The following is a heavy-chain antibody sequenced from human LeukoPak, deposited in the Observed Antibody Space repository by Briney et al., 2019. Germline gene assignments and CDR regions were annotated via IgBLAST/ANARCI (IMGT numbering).Heavy chain of an antibody. CDR2: IYYSGST. J-gene: IGHJ4*02. CDR3: ARREGARPMDY. V-gene: IGHV4-39*01. D-gene: IGHD6-6*01. Sequence: SETLSLTCTVSGGSISSSSYFWGWIRQPPGKGLEWIGGIYYSGSTYYNPSLKSRVTISVDASKNQFSLKLSSVTAADTAVYYCARREGARPMDYWGQGILVTVSS. CDR1: GGSISSSSYF.